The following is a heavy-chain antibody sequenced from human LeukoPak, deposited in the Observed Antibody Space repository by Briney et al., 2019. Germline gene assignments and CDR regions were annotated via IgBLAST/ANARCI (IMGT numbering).Heavy chain of an antibody. V-gene: IGHV4-34*01. CDR2: INHSGST. Sequence: SETLSLTCAVYGGSFSGYYWSWIRQPPGKGLEWIGEINHSGSTNYNPSLKSRVTISVDTSKNQFSLKLSSVTAADTAVYYCASRIRRSPTVTTRLGAFDIWDKGQWSPSLQ. CDR1: GGSFSGYY. CDR3: ASRIRRSPTVTTRLGAFDI. D-gene: IGHD4-17*01. J-gene: IGHJ3*02.